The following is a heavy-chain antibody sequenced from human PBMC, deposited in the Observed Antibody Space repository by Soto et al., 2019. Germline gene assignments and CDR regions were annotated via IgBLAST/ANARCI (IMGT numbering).Heavy chain of an antibody. D-gene: IGHD1-26*01. CDR3: ARTPLL. V-gene: IGHV4-59*08. J-gene: IGHJ4*02. CDR1: CVSIISQYF. Sequence: ASETLSHPCAVSCVSIISQYFWSWIRQPPGKGLEWIGYIYHSGSTNYNPSLKSRVTILLDTSKNQLSLKLSSVTAADTAVYYCARTPLLWGQGTLVTVSS. CDR2: IYHSGST.